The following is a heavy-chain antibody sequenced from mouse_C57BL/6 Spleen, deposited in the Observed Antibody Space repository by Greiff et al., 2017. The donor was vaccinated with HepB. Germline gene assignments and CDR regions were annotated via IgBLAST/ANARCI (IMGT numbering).Heavy chain of an antibody. Sequence: VQLQQPGAELVKPGASVKMSCKASDYTFTSYWITWVKQRPGQGLEWIGDIYPGSGSTNYNEKFKSKATLTVDTSSSTAYMQLSSLTSEDSAVYYCARENMAYSNYVGFAYWGQGTLVTVSA. V-gene: IGHV1-55*01. CDR1: DYTFTSYW. J-gene: IGHJ3*01. D-gene: IGHD2-5*01. CDR2: IYPGSGST. CDR3: ARENMAYSNYVGFAY.